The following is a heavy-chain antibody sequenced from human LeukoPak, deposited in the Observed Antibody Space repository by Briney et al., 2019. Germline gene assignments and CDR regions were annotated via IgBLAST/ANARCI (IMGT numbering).Heavy chain of an antibody. CDR2: ISYDGSNK. J-gene: IGHJ4*02. CDR3: AKSLEGATGGY. D-gene: IGHD1-26*01. CDR1: GFTFSSYG. Sequence: GGSLRLSCAASGFTFSSYGMHWVRQAPGKGLEWVAVISYDGSNKYYADSVKGRFTISRDNSKNTLYLQMNSLRAEDTAVYYCAKSLEGATGGYWGQGTLVTVSS. V-gene: IGHV3-30*18.